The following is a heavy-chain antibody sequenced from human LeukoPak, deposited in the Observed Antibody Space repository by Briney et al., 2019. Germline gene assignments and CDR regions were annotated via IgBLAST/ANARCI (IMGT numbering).Heavy chain of an antibody. V-gene: IGHV4-39*01. CDR2: IFHSGST. Sequence: PSETLSLTCTVSGDSITNSNFYWGWIRQSPGKGLEWIGSIFHSGSTNYNPSLKSRVTISVDTSKNQFCLRVRSVTAAETALYYCAGRGIVTGYFDFWGRGTLVTVSS. J-gene: IGHJ4*01. CDR3: AGRGIVTGYFDF. D-gene: IGHD3-9*01. CDR1: GDSITNSNFY.